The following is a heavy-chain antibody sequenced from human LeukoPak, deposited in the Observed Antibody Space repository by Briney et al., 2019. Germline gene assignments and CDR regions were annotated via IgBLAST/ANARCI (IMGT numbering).Heavy chain of an antibody. V-gene: IGHV3-15*01. CDR3: TAAEYGSGSYYNYY. J-gene: IGHJ4*02. CDR1: GFTVSNAR. D-gene: IGHD3-10*01. Sequence: GGSLRLSCAASGFTVSNARMGWVRQAPGKGLEWVGRIKSKTDGGTSDYAAPVKGRFTISRDDSKNTVYLQMNSLKTEDTAVYYCTAAEYGSGSYYNYYWGPGTLVTVSS. CDR2: IKSKTDGGTS.